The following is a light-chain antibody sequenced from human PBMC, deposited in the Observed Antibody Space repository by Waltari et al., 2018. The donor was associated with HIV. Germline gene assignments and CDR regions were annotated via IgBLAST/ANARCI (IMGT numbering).Light chain of an antibody. CDR2: SSI. CDR1: TGPVNIGHY. J-gene: IGLJ2*01. V-gene: IGLV7-43*01. CDR3: MIFFRSSYL. Sequence: QAVVTQEPSVTVSPVGTVILNCTSATGPVNIGHYANWFQQRPGQAPRPHMYSSIRRHSLTPERFSASLVDDRAALILSPVWPEDEAVYYCMIFFRSSYLFGGGTKLTVL.